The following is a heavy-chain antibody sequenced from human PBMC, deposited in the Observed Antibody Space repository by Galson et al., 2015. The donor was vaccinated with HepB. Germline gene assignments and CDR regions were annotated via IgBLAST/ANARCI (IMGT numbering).Heavy chain of an antibody. J-gene: IGHJ4*02. V-gene: IGHV3-23*01. CDR1: GFTFSYNA. Sequence: SLRLSCATSGFTFSYNAMTWVRQAPGKGLEWVSGISAGGTTYYADSVKGRFTISRDNSKNTLYVQMNSLKAEDTAVYYCAKQDYVAGPYWGQGTLVTVSS. CDR3: AKQDYVAGPY. D-gene: IGHD3-16*01. CDR2: ISAGGTT.